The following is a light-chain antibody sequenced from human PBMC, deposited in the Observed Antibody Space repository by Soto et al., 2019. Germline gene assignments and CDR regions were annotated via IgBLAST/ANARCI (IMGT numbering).Light chain of an antibody. CDR3: QQYDNLPHT. V-gene: IGKV1-33*01. CDR1: QDISNY. Sequence: DIQMTQSPSSLSASVGDRVTITCQASQDISNYLNWYRQRPGKAPKLLIYDASNLETGVPSRFSGSGSGRDFTFTISSLQPEDIATYYCQQYDNLPHTFGQGTELEIK. J-gene: IGKJ2*01. CDR2: DAS.